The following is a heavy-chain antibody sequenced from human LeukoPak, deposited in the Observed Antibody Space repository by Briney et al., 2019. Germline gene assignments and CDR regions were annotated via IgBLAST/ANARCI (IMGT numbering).Heavy chain of an antibody. CDR2: INAGNGNT. J-gene: IGHJ4*02. Sequence: ASVKVSCKASGYTFTSYAMHWVRQAPGQRLEWMGWINAGNGNTKYSQKFQGRVTITRDTSASTAYMELSSLRSEDTAVYYCAREFRRYYDSSGYFDYWGQGTLVTVSS. D-gene: IGHD3-22*01. V-gene: IGHV1-3*01. CDR3: AREFRRYYDSSGYFDY. CDR1: GYTFTSYA.